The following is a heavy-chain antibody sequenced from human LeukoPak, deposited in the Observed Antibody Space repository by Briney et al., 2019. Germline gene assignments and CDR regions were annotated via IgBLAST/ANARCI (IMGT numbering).Heavy chain of an antibody. CDR3: ARLYYYDSSGFPGAAFDI. CDR1: GXSFTSYC. J-gene: IGHJ3*02. V-gene: IGHV5-51*01. D-gene: IGHD3-22*01. CDR2: IYRGDSDT. Sequence: GESLKISFKGSGXSFTSYCIGWVRQLPGKGVGWMVIIYRGDSDTRYSPSFQGQLTTSADKSISTAYLQWSSLKASDTAMYYCARLYYYDSSGFPGAAFDIWGQGTMVTVSS.